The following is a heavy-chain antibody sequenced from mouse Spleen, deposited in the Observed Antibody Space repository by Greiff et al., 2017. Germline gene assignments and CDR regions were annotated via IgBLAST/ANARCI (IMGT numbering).Heavy chain of an antibody. CDR2: ISSGGGNT. D-gene: IGHD4-1*02. Sequence: EVKLVESGGGLVKPGGSLKLSCAASGFTFSSYTMSWVRQTPEKRLEWVATISSGGGNTYYPDSVKGRFTISRDNAKNTLYLQMSSLRSEDTALYYCATDEAQLGDYWGQGTTLTVSS. J-gene: IGHJ2*01. V-gene: IGHV5-9*01. CDR3: ATDEAQLGDY. CDR1: GFTFSSYT.